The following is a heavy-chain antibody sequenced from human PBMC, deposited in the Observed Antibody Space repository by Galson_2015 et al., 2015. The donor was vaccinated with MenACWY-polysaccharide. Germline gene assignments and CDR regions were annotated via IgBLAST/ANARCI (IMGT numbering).Heavy chain of an antibody. J-gene: IGHJ5*02. CDR3: ARIGGMNKGNYYNYGWFDP. V-gene: IGHV4-59*01. CDR1: GGSMSPYH. D-gene: IGHD3-22*01. CDR2: IHYSGGT. Sequence: LTCTVSGGSMSPYHWTWIRQSPGKGLEWLGWIHYSGGTKYSPSLKSRVTISVDTSENQFSLKLSSVTTADTAVYYCARIGGMNKGNYYNYGWFDPWGQGTLVTVSS.